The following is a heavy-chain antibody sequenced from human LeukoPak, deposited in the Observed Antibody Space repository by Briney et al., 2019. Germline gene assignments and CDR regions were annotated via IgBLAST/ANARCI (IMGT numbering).Heavy chain of an antibody. D-gene: IGHD2-2*01. V-gene: IGHV3-11*01. CDR1: GFTFSDYY. Sequence: GGSLRLSCAASGFTFSDYYMSWIRQASGKGLEWVSYISSSGSTIYYADSVKGRFTISRDNAKNSLYLQMNSLRAEDTAVYYCARDRADIVVVPAAIGHYYYGMDVWGQGTTVTVSS. CDR2: ISSSGSTI. CDR3: ARDRADIVVVPAAIGHYYYGMDV. J-gene: IGHJ6*02.